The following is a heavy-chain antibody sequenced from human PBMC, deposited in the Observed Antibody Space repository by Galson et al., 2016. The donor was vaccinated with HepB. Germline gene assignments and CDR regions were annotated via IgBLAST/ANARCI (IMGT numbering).Heavy chain of an antibody. CDR1: GFTFSSYA. CDR3: AKGGMLIPRFDY. Sequence: SLRLSCAASGFTFSSYAMNWVRQPPGKGLEWVSSISGSGGTTYYADSVKGRFTISRDSSKNTVYLQMNSLRAGDTAVYYCAKGGMLIPRFDYWGQGTLVTVSS. V-gene: IGHV3-23*01. CDR2: ISGSGGTT. J-gene: IGHJ4*02. D-gene: IGHD3-16*01.